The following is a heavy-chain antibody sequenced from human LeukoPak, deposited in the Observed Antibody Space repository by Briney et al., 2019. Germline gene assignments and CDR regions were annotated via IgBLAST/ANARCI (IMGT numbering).Heavy chain of an antibody. Sequence: GGSLRLSCTASGFTLSSFGMHWVRQAPGKGLEWVAVISDDGSNTYYADSVKGRFTISRDNSKKTLYLQLNSLRTEDTAVYYCAKDADTATIIYWYFDLWGRGTLVTVSS. CDR2: ISDDGSNT. V-gene: IGHV3-30*18. CDR1: GFTLSSFG. CDR3: AKDADTATIIYWYFDL. J-gene: IGHJ2*01. D-gene: IGHD5-18*01.